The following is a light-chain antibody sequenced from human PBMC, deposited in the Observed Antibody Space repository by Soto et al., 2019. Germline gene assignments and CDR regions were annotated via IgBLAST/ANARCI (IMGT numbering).Light chain of an antibody. CDR2: TES. CDR3: KQYNSQST. CDR1: QSISSW. Sequence: IQMTRSPSKLAEPVGGSGTSTFRASQSISSWLAWYQQKPGKDPKILTYTESNLESGAPSRFRGSGSGTEFTLTITSLQPDDFATYYRKQYNSQSTCGQGTKGDIK. J-gene: IGKJ1*01. V-gene: IGKV1-5*03.